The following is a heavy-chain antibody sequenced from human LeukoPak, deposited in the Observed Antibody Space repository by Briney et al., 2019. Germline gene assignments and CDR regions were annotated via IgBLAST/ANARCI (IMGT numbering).Heavy chain of an antibody. D-gene: IGHD1-26*01. Sequence: ASVKVSCKASGYTFTSYDISWVRQATGQGLEWMGWMNPNSGNTGYAQKFQGRVTMTRNTSISTAYMELSSLRSEDTAVYYCARGHSYSGSPKDNWFDPWGQGTLVTVSS. CDR3: ARGHSYSGSPKDNWFDP. V-gene: IGHV1-8*01. CDR2: MNPNSGNT. CDR1: GYTFTSYD. J-gene: IGHJ5*02.